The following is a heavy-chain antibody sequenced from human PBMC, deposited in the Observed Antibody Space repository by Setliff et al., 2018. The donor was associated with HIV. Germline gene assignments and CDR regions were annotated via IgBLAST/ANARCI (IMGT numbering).Heavy chain of an antibody. Sequence: SETLSLTCAVYGGSFSGYYWSWIRQHPGKGLEWIGEIIHTGSTNYNPSLKSRVTISVDTSKTRFSHRLSSVTPADTAVYYCARGRSCSSSSCYLVYYYYYGMDVWGHGSTVTVSS. CDR3: ARGRSCSSSSCYLVYYYYYGMDV. V-gene: IGHV4-34*01. CDR1: GGSFSGYY. J-gene: IGHJ6*02. D-gene: IGHD2-2*01. CDR2: IIHTGST.